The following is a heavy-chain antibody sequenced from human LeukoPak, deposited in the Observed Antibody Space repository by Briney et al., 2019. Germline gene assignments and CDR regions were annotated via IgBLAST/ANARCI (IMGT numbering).Heavy chain of an antibody. J-gene: IGHJ6*03. CDR3: ARVAAYYYYYMDV. CDR2: IYYSGST. Sequence: SEPLSLTCTVSGGSISSSSYYWRWIRQPPGKGLEWIGSIYYSGSTYYNPYLKIRVTVSVDTSKNQFSLKLSSVTAADTAVYYCARVAAYYYYYMDVWGKGTTVTVSS. D-gene: IGHD6-13*01. V-gene: IGHV4-39*07. CDR1: GGSISSSSYY.